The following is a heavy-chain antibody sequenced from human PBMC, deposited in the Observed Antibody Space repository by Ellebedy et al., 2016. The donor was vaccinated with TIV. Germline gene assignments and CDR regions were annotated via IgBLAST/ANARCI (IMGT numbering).Heavy chain of an antibody. CDR1: GYTFTRYG. J-gene: IGHJ4*02. V-gene: IGHV1-69*13. D-gene: IGHD6-19*01. CDR2: IVPMYDTP. CDR3: VRGLGSVAGTGDH. Sequence: SVKVSXKASGYTFTRYGISWVRQAPGQGLEWMGGIVPMYDTPNYAQKFQGRVTFTADESTTTAYMELTSLRSEDTAMYYCVRGLGSVAGTGDHWGQGTLVTVSS.